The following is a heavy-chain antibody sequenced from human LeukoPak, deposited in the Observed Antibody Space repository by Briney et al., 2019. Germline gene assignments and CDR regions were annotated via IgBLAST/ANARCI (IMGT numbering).Heavy chain of an antibody. Sequence: GGSLRLSCAVSGFTFSNYAMNWVRQAPGKGLEWVSYISSSGSTIYYADSVKGRFTISRDNAKNSLYLQMNSLRAEDTAVYYCARRRYCSSTRCYAVQYYFDYWGQGTLVTVSS. J-gene: IGHJ4*02. D-gene: IGHD2-2*01. V-gene: IGHV3-48*03. CDR1: GFTFSNYA. CDR2: ISSSGSTI. CDR3: ARRRYCSSTRCYAVQYYFDY.